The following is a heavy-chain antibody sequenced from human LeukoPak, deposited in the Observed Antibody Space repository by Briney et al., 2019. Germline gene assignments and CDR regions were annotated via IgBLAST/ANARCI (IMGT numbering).Heavy chain of an antibody. CDR2: IKSKTDGGTT. V-gene: IGHV3-15*01. CDR3: TTPYYYDSSGYLY. D-gene: IGHD3-22*01. J-gene: IGHJ4*02. CDR1: GFTFSNAW. Sequence: GGSPRLSCAASGFTFSNAWMSWVRQAPGKGLEWVGRIKSKTDGGTTDYAAPVKGRFTISRDDSKNTLYLQMNSLKTEDTAVYYCTTPYYYDSSGYLYWGQGTLVTVSS.